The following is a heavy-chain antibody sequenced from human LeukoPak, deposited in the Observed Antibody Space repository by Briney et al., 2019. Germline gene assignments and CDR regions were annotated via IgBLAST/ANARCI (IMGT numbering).Heavy chain of an antibody. D-gene: IGHD3-16*01. V-gene: IGHV4-39*07. CDR2: IYYSGST. J-gene: IGHJ6*03. CDR3: ARETSQKGAHYMDV. Sequence: SPTLSLTCTVSGGSISSSSYSSGSVRQPPRKGLEWVGSIYYSGSTYYNPSLKSRVTISVDTSKNQFSLKLSSVTAADTAVYYCARETSQKGAHYMDVWGKGTTVTISS. CDR1: GGSISSSSYS.